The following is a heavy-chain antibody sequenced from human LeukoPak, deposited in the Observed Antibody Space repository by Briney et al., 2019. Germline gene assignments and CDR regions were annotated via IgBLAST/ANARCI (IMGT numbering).Heavy chain of an antibody. CDR1: GGSISSYY. D-gene: IGHD4-23*01. V-gene: IGHV4-59*01. Sequence: SETLSLTCTVSGGSISSYYWSWIRQPPGKGLEWIGYIYYSGSTNYNPSVKSRVAMSVDTSKKQFSLKLSSLTVADTAVYYCARGGTAVIAPYAFDIWGQGTMVTVSS. J-gene: IGHJ3*02. CDR2: IYYSGST. CDR3: ARGGTAVIAPYAFDI.